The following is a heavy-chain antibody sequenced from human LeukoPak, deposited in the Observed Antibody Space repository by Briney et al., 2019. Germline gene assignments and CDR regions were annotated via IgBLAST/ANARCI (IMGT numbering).Heavy chain of an antibody. CDR1: GYSFTSYW. CDR3: ARLRGTVVVTAGLDI. Sequence: GESLKISCKGSGYSFTSYWIGWVRQMPGKGLEWMGIIYPGDSDTRYSPSFQGQVTISADKSISTAYLQWSSLKASDTAMYYCARLRGTVVVTAGLDIWGQGTMVTVSS. D-gene: IGHD2-21*02. V-gene: IGHV5-51*01. J-gene: IGHJ3*02. CDR2: IYPGDSDT.